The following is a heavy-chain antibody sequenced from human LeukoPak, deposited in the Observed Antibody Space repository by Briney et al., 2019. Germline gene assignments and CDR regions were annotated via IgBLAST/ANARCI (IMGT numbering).Heavy chain of an antibody. CDR2: VSPSSSYI. Sequence: GGSLRLSCAVSGLTFSSYSMNWVRQAPGKGLEWVASVSPSSSYIYYADSVKGRFTISRDNAKNSLYLQMHSLRDEDTAVYYCAKLFESGTYNNFFHYWGQGTLVTVSS. D-gene: IGHD3-10*01. J-gene: IGHJ4*02. CDR1: GLTFSSYS. CDR3: AKLFESGTYNNFFHY. V-gene: IGHV3-21*01.